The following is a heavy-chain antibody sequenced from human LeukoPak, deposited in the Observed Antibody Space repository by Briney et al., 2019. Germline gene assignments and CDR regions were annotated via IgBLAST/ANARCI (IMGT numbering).Heavy chain of an antibody. J-gene: IGHJ4*02. CDR3: VRAVSVSSYYFDC. Sequence: GGSLRLSCAPAGFTFSDYYMSSIRRAPGKGLEWISYISSSSSYTNYVDSVKGRFTISRDNAKNSVYLKMNSLRAEDTAVYYCVRAVSVSSYYFDCWGQGTLVTVSS. D-gene: IGHD5/OR15-5a*01. CDR2: ISSSSSYT. V-gene: IGHV3-11*05. CDR1: GFTFSDYY.